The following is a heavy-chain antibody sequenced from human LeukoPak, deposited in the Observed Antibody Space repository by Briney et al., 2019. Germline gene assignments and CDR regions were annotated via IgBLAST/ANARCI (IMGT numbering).Heavy chain of an antibody. Sequence: SETLSLTCTVSGGSISSSSYYRGWIRQPPGKGLEWMGSSFYSGSTYYNPSFKSRVTISVDTSKNQFSLKLSSVTAADTAVYYCARGYYYVSGSYSFFDYWGQGTLVTVSS. CDR3: ARGYYYVSGSYSFFDY. CDR1: GGSISSSSYY. V-gene: IGHV4-39*01. J-gene: IGHJ4*02. D-gene: IGHD3-10*01. CDR2: SFYSGST.